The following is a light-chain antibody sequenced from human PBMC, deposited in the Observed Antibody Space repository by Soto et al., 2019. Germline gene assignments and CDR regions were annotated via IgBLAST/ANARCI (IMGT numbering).Light chain of an antibody. J-gene: IGKJ2*03. Sequence: EIGLTQSPGTLSLSPGERVTLSCRASQNVYSSYLAWFQQKPGQAPRLLIYATSTRATGVPDRFSGSGSGADFSLTISRLEPEDFAVYYCQQYGDSPLYSFGQGTKLEIK. CDR1: QNVYSSY. CDR2: ATS. CDR3: QQYGDSPLYS. V-gene: IGKV3-20*01.